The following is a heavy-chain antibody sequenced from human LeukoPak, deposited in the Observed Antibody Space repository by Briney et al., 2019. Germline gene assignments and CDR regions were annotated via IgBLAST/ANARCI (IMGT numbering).Heavy chain of an antibody. D-gene: IGHD1-14*01. CDR3: ARALSSTGGSYYFDS. V-gene: IGHV3-23*01. J-gene: IGHJ4*02. CDR1: GFTFSSYV. CDR2: ISGSGGST. Sequence: GGSLRLSCAASGFTFSSYVMSWVRQAPGKGLEWVSAISGSGGSTYYADSVKGRFTVSRDNSNNALDLQMNTLTVEDTAVYYCARALSSTGGSYYFDSWGQGTLVTVSS.